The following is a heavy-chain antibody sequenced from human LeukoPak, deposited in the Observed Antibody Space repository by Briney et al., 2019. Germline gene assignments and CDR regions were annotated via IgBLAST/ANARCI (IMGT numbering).Heavy chain of an antibody. Sequence: SVKVSCKASGGTFSSYAISRVRQAPGQGLEWMGGIIPIFGTANYAQKFQGRVTITADESTSTAYMELSSLRSEDTAVYYCARAPGYYYDSSGYLDYWGQGTLVTVSS. J-gene: IGHJ4*02. V-gene: IGHV1-69*01. CDR1: GGTFSSYA. CDR3: ARAPGYYYDSSGYLDY. D-gene: IGHD3-22*01. CDR2: IIPIFGTA.